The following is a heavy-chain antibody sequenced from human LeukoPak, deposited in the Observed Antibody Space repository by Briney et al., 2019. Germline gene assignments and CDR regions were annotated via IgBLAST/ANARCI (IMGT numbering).Heavy chain of an antibody. J-gene: IGHJ4*02. V-gene: IGHV5-51*01. CDR1: GYSFSNYW. CDR2: IYPGDSDV. Sequence: GESLQISCQGSGYSFSNYWIGWVRQMPGKGLAWMGIIYPGDSDVRYSPSFQGQVTISADKSISTAYLQWSSLQAPDTAMYYCARQGYNSTWDRYLAYWGQGSQVTVSS. CDR3: ARQGYNSTWDRYLAY. D-gene: IGHD6-13*01.